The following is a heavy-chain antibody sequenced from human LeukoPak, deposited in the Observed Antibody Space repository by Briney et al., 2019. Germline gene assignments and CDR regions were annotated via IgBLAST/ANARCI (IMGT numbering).Heavy chain of an antibody. CDR3: ARTRNDGYFDY. V-gene: IGHV4-59*01. CDR1: GGSISSYY. Sequence: LETLSLTCTVSGGSISSYYWSWIRQPPGKGLEWIGYIHYTGSTNYNPSLKSRVTISVDTSKNQFSLKLSAVTAADTAVYYCARTRNDGYFDYWGQGTLVTVSS. J-gene: IGHJ4*02. CDR2: IHYTGST.